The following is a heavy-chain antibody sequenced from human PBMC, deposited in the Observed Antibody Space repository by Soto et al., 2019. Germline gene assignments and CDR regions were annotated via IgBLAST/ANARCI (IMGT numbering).Heavy chain of an antibody. CDR2: IYYSGST. V-gene: IGHV4-39*01. Sequence: SETLSLTCTVSGGSISSSSYYWGWIRQPPGKGLEWIGSIYYSGSTYYNPSLKSRVTISVDTSKNQSSLKLSSVTAADTAVYSCARHGGAATGDYDRYFQHWGQGTLVTVSS. CDR3: ARHGGAATGDYDRYFQH. D-gene: IGHD4-17*01. CDR1: GGSISSSSYY. J-gene: IGHJ1*01.